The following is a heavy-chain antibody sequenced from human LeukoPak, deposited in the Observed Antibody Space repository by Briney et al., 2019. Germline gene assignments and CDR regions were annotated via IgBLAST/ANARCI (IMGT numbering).Heavy chain of an antibody. CDR1: GGSISSSSYY. D-gene: IGHD2-2*01. Sequence: KPSETLSLTCTVSGGSISSSSYYWGWIRQPPGKGLEWIGSIYYSGSTYYNPSLKSRVTISVDTSKNQFSLKLSSVTAADTAVYYCARLPHCSSTSCYLRTDYYYYYMDVWGKGTTVTVSS. CDR2: IYYSGST. V-gene: IGHV4-39*01. J-gene: IGHJ6*03. CDR3: ARLPHCSSTSCYLRTDYYYYYMDV.